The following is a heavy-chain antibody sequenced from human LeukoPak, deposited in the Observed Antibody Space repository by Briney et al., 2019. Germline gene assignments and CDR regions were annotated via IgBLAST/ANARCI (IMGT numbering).Heavy chain of an antibody. J-gene: IGHJ4*02. Sequence: PSETLSLTCTVSGGSISSSSYYWGWIRQPPGKGLEWIGSIYYSGSTYYNPSLKSRVTISVDTSKNQFSLKLSSVTAADTAVYYCATHSGYSWTPLDYWGQGTLVTVSS. CDR1: GGSISSSSYY. CDR2: IYYSGST. D-gene: IGHD1-1*01. CDR3: ATHSGYSWTPLDY. V-gene: IGHV4-39*01.